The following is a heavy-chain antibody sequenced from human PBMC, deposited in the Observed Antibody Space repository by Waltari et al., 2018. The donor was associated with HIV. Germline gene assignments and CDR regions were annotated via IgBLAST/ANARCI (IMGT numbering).Heavy chain of an antibody. CDR3: ARELKQLSPQDYDSPPRGFDI. J-gene: IGHJ3*02. CDR1: GGPFSSDA. D-gene: IGHD3-22*01. CDR2: IIPIFDTS. V-gene: IGHV1-69*12. Sequence: QVQLVQPGAEGKKPGSSVKVSCKASGGPFSSDAISWMRAAPGQGLEWMGGIIPIFDTSNYAQKFQGRVTITADESTSTAYMELSSLRSDDTAVYYCARELKQLSPQDYDSPPRGFDIWGQGTMVTVSS.